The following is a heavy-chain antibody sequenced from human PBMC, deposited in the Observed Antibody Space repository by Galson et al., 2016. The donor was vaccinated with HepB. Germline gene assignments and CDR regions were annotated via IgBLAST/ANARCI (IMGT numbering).Heavy chain of an antibody. D-gene: IGHD3-10*01. Sequence: SLRLSCAASGLSFRSYGMHWVRQAPGKGLEWVAVISYDGTKRSYGDSVRGRFTIFRDNSKNTLYLEMNSPRAGDTAVYYCAKDEYTIGWGPPWFDYWGQGTLVTVSS. CDR1: GLSFRSYG. CDR2: ISYDGTKR. V-gene: IGHV3-30*18. J-gene: IGHJ5*01. CDR3: AKDEYTIGWGPPWFDY.